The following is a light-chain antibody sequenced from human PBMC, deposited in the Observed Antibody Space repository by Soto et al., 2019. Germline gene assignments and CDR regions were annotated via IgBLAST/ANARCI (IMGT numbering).Light chain of an antibody. V-gene: IGKV1-27*01. J-gene: IGKJ2*01. Sequence: DIQMTQSPSSLSASVGDRVTITCRASHDISNYLAWYQQKPGKVPKLLIYAASTLQTGVHSRFSGSGSGTGFTLTIDSLQPDDVATYYCQKYNSAPNTFGRGTRLEIK. CDR2: AAS. CDR1: HDISNY. CDR3: QKYNSAPNT.